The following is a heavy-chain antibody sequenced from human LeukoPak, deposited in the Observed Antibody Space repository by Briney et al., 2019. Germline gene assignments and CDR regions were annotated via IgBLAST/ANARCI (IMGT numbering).Heavy chain of an antibody. CDR1: GFTFSSYA. D-gene: IGHD3-10*01. V-gene: IGHV3-23*01. J-gene: IGHJ5*02. CDR3: AKGTVRAATMNWLDP. Sequence: TGGSLRLSCAASGFTFSSYAMSWVRQAPGKGLEWVSAISGSGGSTYYADSVKGRFTISRDNSKNTLYLQMNSLRAEDTAVYYCAKGTVRAATMNWLDPWGQGTLVTVSS. CDR2: ISGSGGST.